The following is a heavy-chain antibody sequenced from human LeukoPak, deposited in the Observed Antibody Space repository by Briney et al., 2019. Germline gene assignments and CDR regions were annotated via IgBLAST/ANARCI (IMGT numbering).Heavy chain of an antibody. J-gene: IGHJ4*02. CDR1: GFTFSSYS. CDR3: ANSPGGDTDMVDYFDY. V-gene: IGHV3-21*01. CDR2: ISSSSSYI. D-gene: IGHD5-18*01. Sequence: GGSLRLSCAASGFTFSSYSMNWVRQAPGKGLEWVSSISSSSSYIYYADSVKGRFTISRDNAKNSLYLQMNSLRAEDTAVYYCANSPGGDTDMVDYFDYWGQGTLVTVSS.